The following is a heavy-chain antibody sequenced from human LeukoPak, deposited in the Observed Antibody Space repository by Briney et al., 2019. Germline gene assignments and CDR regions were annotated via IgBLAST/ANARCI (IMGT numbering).Heavy chain of an antibody. D-gene: IGHD4-23*01. V-gene: IGHV3-11*01. J-gene: IGHJ4*02. CDR2: ISISGSDI. CDR3: ARAHGDNSA. Sequence: WVSYISISGSDIQYADSVKGRFTISRDNAKDSLYLQMNSLRVEDTAVYYCARAHGDNSAWGQGTLVTVSS.